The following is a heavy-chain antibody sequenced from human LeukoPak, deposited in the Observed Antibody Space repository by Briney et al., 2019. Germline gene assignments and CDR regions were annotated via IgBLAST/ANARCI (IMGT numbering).Heavy chain of an antibody. CDR1: GGSISSSSYY. CDR2: INYSGST. J-gene: IGHJ4*02. V-gene: IGHV4-39*07. D-gene: IGHD5-18*01. Sequence: SETLSLTCTVSGGSISSSSYYWGWIRQPPGKGLEWIGSINYSGSTYYNPSLKSRVTISVDTSRNQLSLKLSSVTAADTAVYYCASGYSYDLFDYWGQGTLATVSS. CDR3: ASGYSYDLFDY.